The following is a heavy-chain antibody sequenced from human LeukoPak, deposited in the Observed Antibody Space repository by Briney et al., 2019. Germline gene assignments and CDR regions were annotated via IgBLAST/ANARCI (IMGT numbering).Heavy chain of an antibody. CDR3: ARYYGSGSFDY. Sequence: GGSLRLSCVASGFTFSSYSMHWVRQAPGKGLEWVSSISSSSSYIYYADSVKGRFTISRDNAKNSLYLQMNSLRAEDTAVYYCARYYGSGSFDYWGQGTLVTVSS. CDR2: ISSSSSYI. V-gene: IGHV3-21*01. CDR1: GFTFSSYS. D-gene: IGHD3-10*01. J-gene: IGHJ4*02.